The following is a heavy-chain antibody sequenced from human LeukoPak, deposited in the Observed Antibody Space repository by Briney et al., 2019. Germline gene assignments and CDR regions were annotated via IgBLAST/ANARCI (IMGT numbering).Heavy chain of an antibody. CDR1: GGSISSGSYY. Sequence: SETLSLTCTVSGGSISSGSYYWSWIRQPAGKGLEWIGRIYTSGSTNYNPSLKSRVTISVDASKNQFSLKLSSVTAADTAVYYCARDPHYYDSSGYYPVGWFDPWGQGTLVTVSS. V-gene: IGHV4-61*02. J-gene: IGHJ5*02. CDR3: ARDPHYYDSSGYYPVGWFDP. D-gene: IGHD3-22*01. CDR2: IYTSGST.